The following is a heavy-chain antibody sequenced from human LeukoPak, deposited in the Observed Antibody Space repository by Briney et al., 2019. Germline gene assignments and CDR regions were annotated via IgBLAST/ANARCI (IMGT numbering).Heavy chain of an antibody. CDR2: IYYSGST. D-gene: IGHD3-22*01. V-gene: IGHV4-39*01. J-gene: IGHJ3*02. CDR3: ARLATIIVVVTHDAFDI. CDR1: GGSISSSSYY. Sequence: SETLSLTCTVSGGSISSSSYYWGWIRQPPGKGLEWIGSIYYSGSTYYNPSLKSRVTISVDTSKNQFSLKLCSVTAADTAVYYCARLATIIVVVTHDAFDIWGQGTMVTVSS.